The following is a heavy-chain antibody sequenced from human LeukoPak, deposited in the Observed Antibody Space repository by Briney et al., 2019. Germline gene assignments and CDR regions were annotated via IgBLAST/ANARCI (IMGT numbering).Heavy chain of an antibody. CDR1: GFTFSSYA. V-gene: IGHV3-23*01. CDR2: ISGSGGST. Sequence: PGGSLRLSCAASGFTFSSYAMRWVRQAPGKGLEWVSGISGSGGSTDYADSVKGRFTVSRDNAKNSLYLQMNSLRAEDTAVYYCARGERGDYWGQGTLVTVSS. CDR3: ARGERGDY. J-gene: IGHJ4*02. D-gene: IGHD1-26*01.